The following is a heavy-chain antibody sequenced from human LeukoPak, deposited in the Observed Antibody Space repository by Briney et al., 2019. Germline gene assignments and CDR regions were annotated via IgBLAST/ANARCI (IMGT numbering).Heavy chain of an antibody. CDR2: ISSSSSTI. D-gene: IGHD2-2*01. CDR1: GFTFSSYS. Sequence: GGSLRLSCAASGFTFSSYSMNWVRQAPGKGLEWVSYISSSSSTIYYADSVKGRFTISRDNSKNTLYLQMNSLRAEDTAVYYCAKGMDVVVPAAPGAAFDIWGQGTMVTVSS. J-gene: IGHJ3*02. V-gene: IGHV3-48*01. CDR3: AKGMDVVVPAAPGAAFDI.